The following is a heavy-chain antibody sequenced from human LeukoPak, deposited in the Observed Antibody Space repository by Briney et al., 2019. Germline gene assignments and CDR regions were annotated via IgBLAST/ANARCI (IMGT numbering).Heavy chain of an antibody. D-gene: IGHD3-3*01. CDR1: GGTFSSYA. J-gene: IGHJ4*02. Sequence: SVKVSCKASGGTFSSYAISWVRQAPGQGLEWMGRIIPIFGTANYAQKFQGRVTITTDESTSTAYMELSSLRSEDTAVYYCASDDFWSGYSSFDYWGQGTLVTVSS. CDR3: ASDDFWSGYSSFDY. CDR2: IIPIFGTA. V-gene: IGHV1-69*05.